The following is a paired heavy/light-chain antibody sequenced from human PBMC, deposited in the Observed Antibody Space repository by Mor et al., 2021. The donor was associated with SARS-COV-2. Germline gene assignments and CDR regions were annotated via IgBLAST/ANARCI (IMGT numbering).Light chain of an antibody. J-gene: IGLJ3*02. CDR2: DVN. Sequence: QSALTQPASVSASPGQSITISCTGTSSDIGAYEYVSWYQQHSGKPPKLLIFDVNKRPSEISYRFSGSKSGNTASLTISGLQAEDDADYYCSSYTTSHTWMFAGGTKVTVL. CDR1: SSDIGAYEY. CDR3: SSYTTSHTWM. V-gene: IGLV2-14*03.
Heavy chain of an antibody. V-gene: IGHV3-23*04. D-gene: IGHD6-19*01. J-gene: IGHJ4*02. CDR1: GFTFSKYA. CDR3: ARSCLGSDDQVGGWHGGGY. Sequence: EVQLVESGGGLVQPGGSLRLSCAASGFTFSKYAMSWVRQAPGMGLEWVSVIWNREGRTYYADSVKGRFTISRDNPTNTLYLQMDSLRAEDTAVYYCARSCLGSDDQVGGWHGGGYWGQGILVTVSS. CDR2: IWNREGRT.